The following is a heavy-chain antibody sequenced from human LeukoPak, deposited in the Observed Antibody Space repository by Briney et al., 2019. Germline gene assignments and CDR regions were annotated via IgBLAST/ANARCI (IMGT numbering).Heavy chain of an antibody. J-gene: IGHJ4*02. CDR2: IDQDGSEK. D-gene: IGHD3-3*01. Sequence: GGSLRLSCAASGFTFSTYWMSWVRQAPGRGLEWVANIDQDGSEKKYVDSVKGRFTISRDNTKNSLYVEMNSLRAEDTAVYYCAREWGHDFWSGYYLDHWGQGDLVTVSS. CDR1: GFTFSTYW. CDR3: AREWGHDFWSGYYLDH. V-gene: IGHV3-7*01.